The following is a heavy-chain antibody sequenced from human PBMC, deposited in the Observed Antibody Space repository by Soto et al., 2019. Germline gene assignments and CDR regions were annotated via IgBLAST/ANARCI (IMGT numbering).Heavy chain of an antibody. J-gene: IGHJ4*02. CDR2: ISAYNGNT. V-gene: IGHV1-18*01. CDR1: GYTFTSYG. Sequence: GASVKVSCKASGYTFTSYGISWVRQAPGQGLEWMGWISAYNGNTNYAQKLQGRVTMTTDTSTSTAYMELRSLRSDDTAVYYCARGPLLRYFDWYHDYWGQGTLVTVSS. D-gene: IGHD3-9*01. CDR3: ARGPLLRYFDWYHDY.